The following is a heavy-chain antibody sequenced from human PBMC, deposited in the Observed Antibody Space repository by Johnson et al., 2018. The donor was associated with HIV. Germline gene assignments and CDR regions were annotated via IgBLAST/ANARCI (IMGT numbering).Heavy chain of an antibody. CDR2: LSSSGTTI. CDR3: ARDHSSSWYRGFGGAFDI. J-gene: IGHJ3*02. V-gene: IGHV3-11*04. D-gene: IGHD6-13*01. CDR1: GFIFSDYY. Sequence: QVQLVESGGGLVKPGGSLRLSCAASGFIFSDYYMSWIRQAPGKGLEWVSYLSSSGTTIHYADSVKGRFTISRDNAKNSLYLRMNSLRAEDTAMYYCARDHSSSWYRGFGGAFDIWGQGTMVTVSS.